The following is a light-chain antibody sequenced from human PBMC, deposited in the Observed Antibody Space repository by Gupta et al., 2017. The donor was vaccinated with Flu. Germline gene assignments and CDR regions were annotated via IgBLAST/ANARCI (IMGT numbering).Light chain of an antibody. J-gene: IGKJ2*03. V-gene: IGKV1-5*03. Sequence: DIQMTQSPSTLSASVGDRVTITWRASQSVSNWLAWYQQKPGKAPQLLIYETSTLERGVPSRFSGSRSGTEFTLTISSLQPDDFATYFCQQYNSSPHSFGQGTKLE. CDR1: QSVSNW. CDR2: ETS. CDR3: QQYNSSPHS.